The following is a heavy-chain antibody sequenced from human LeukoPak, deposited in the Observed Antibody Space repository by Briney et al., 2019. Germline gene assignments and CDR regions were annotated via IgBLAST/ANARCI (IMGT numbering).Heavy chain of an antibody. V-gene: IGHV3-30*02. CDR3: AKGRVGCSSTSCYEIFDY. CDR2: IRYDGSNK. CDR1: GFTFSSYG. J-gene: IGHJ4*02. D-gene: IGHD2-2*01. Sequence: GGSLRLSCAASGFTFSSYGMNWVRQAPGKGLEWVAFIRYDGSNKYYADSVKGRFTISRDNSKNTLYLQMNSLRAEDTAVYYCAKGRVGCSSTSCYEIFDYWGQGTLVTVSS.